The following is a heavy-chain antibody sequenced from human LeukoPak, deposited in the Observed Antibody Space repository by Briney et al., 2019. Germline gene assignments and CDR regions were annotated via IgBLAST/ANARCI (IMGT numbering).Heavy chain of an antibody. Sequence: GSLRLSCAASGFTFSTYAMSWVRQAPGKGLEWIGNIHYSGRANYNPSLKSRVTISVDTSKNQFSLRLSSVTAADTAVYYCARYLCPSGLCSHLDFWGQGTLVSVSS. CDR3: ARYLCPSGLCSHLDF. CDR2: IHYSGRA. J-gene: IGHJ4*02. D-gene: IGHD2-8*01. CDR1: GFTFSTYA. V-gene: IGHV4-59*08.